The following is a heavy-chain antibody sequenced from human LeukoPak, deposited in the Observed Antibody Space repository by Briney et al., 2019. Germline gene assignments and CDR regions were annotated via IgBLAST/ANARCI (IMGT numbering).Heavy chain of an antibody. J-gene: IGHJ4*02. CDR2: ISSNGGST. Sequence: GGSLRLSCAASGFTFSDYAMHWVRQAPGKGLEYVSVISSNGGSTYYADSVKGRFTISRDNSKNTLYLQMNSLRAEDTAVYYCAKDPGPNGDYRTFDYWGQGTLVTVSS. CDR3: AKDPGPNGDYRTFDY. V-gene: IGHV3-64*04. CDR1: GFTFSDYA. D-gene: IGHD4-17*01.